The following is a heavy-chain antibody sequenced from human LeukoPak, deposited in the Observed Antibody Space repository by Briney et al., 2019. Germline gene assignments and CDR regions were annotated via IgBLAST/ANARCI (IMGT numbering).Heavy chain of an antibody. D-gene: IGHD3-10*01. Sequence: GGSLRLSCAASGFIFSTSWMSWVRQAPEKGLEWVANIKQDGSQKHYVDSVKGRFTISRDNSKNLLYLQMNSLGAEDTAVYYCVRGGYSSFDYWGQGTLVTVSS. CDR2: IKQDGSQK. CDR3: VRGGYSSFDY. CDR1: GFIFSTSW. J-gene: IGHJ4*02. V-gene: IGHV3-7*01.